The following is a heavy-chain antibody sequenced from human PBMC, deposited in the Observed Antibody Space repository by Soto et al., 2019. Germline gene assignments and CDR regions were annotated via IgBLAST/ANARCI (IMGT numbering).Heavy chain of an antibody. D-gene: IGHD4-17*01. CDR1: GFTFRRHA. Sequence: VQLLESGGDLVQPGGSLRLSCATSGFTFRRHAMTWVRQAPGRGLEWVSSISQSDDTTYYAASVKGRFTISRDISKSTLYLQMSGLRAEDTAVYYCAKGYGDSDSWGQGTPVTVSS. CDR3: AKGYGDSDS. V-gene: IGHV3-23*01. J-gene: IGHJ4*02. CDR2: ISQSDDTT.